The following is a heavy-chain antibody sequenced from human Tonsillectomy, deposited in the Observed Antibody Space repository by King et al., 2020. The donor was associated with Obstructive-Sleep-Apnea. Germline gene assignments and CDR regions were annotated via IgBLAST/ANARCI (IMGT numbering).Heavy chain of an antibody. D-gene: IGHD2-8*01. V-gene: IGHV3-23*04. J-gene: IGHJ5*02. CDR3: AKGADIVLIPESWFDP. CDR1: GFTFRNYA. Sequence: VQLVESGGGLVQPGGSLRLACAASGFTFRNYAMSWVRQAPGKGLEWVSTISGSGGTTDYADSVKGRFTISRDNSKNTLSLQMNRLRAEDTAAYYCAKGADIVLIPESWFDPWGQGTLVTVSS. CDR2: ISGSGGTT.